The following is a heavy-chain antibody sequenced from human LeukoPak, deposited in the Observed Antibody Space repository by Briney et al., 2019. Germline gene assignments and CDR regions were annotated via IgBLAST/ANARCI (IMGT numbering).Heavy chain of an antibody. CDR3: ARDTFQPGLIDS. D-gene: IGHD2-2*01. Sequence: RGCLRLSCAASGFTFSLYAMNWVRQAPGKGLQWVSYINDESSDIHYAGSVRGRFTISRDDARQTLYLQLSSLRVEDTAVYYCARDTFQPGLIDSWGQGTLVTVSS. CDR1: GFTFSLYA. V-gene: IGHV3-21*05. CDR2: INDESSDI. J-gene: IGHJ4*02.